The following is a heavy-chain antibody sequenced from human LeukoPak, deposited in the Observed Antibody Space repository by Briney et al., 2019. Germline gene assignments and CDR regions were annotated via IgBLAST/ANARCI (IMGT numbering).Heavy chain of an antibody. V-gene: IGHV3-30*18. Sequence: GGSQRLSCAASGFTFSSYGMHWVRQAPGKGLEWVAVISYDGSNKYYADSVKGRFTISRDNSKNTLYLQMNSLRAEDTAVYYCAKDRDSSGWYYYGMDVWGQGTTVTVSS. J-gene: IGHJ6*02. CDR2: ISYDGSNK. CDR1: GFTFSSYG. CDR3: AKDRDSSGWYYYGMDV. D-gene: IGHD6-19*01.